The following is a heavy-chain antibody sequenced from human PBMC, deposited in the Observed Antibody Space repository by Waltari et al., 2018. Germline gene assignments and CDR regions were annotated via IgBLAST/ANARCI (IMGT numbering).Heavy chain of an antibody. Sequence: QVQLVQSGAEVKKPGSSVKVSCKASGGTFSSYTISWVRPATGQGLEWMGRIIPILGIANYAQKFQGRVTINADKSTSTAYMELSSLRSEDTAVYYCARGSEYSSGWGWMDVWGKGTTVTVSS. CDR3: ARGSEYSSGWGWMDV. D-gene: IGHD6-19*01. CDR2: IIPILGIA. V-gene: IGHV1-69*02. CDR1: GGTFSSYT. J-gene: IGHJ6*04.